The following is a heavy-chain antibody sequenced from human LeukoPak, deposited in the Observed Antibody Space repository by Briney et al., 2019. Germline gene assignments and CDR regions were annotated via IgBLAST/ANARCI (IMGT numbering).Heavy chain of an antibody. CDR2: IKQDGSEK. CDR3: ARGEIYCSSTSCYYNY. D-gene: IGHD2-2*01. V-gene: IGHV3-7*01. Sequence: GGSLRLSCVVSGITLANYGMSWVRQAPGKGLEWVANIKQDGSEKYYVDSVKGRFTISRDNAKNSLYLQMNSLRAEDTAVYYCARGEIYCSSTSCYYNYWGQGTLVTVSS. J-gene: IGHJ4*02. CDR1: GITLANYG.